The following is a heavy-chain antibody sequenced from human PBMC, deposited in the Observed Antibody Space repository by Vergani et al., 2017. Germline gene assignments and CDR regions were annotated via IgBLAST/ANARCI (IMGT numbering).Heavy chain of an antibody. CDR3: ARCPSTTYYDILTGYYTPYYFDY. V-gene: IGHV3-30-3*01. Sequence: QVQLVESGGGVVQPGRSLRLSCAASGFTFSSYAMHWVRQAPGKGLEWVAVISYDGSNKYYADSGKGRFTISRDNSKNTLYLQMNSLRAEDTAVYYCARCPSTTYYDILTGYYTPYYFDYWGQGTLVTVSS. CDR2: ISYDGSNK. J-gene: IGHJ4*02. CDR1: GFTFSSYA. D-gene: IGHD3-9*01.